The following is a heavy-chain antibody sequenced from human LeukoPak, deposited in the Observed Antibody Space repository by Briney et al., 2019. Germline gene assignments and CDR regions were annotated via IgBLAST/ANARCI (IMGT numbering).Heavy chain of an antibody. D-gene: IGHD3-22*01. CDR3: ARQAYDSRSNLFDP. V-gene: IGHV4-31*03. CDR2: IYYSGST. J-gene: IGHJ5*02. CDR1: GGSISSGGYY. Sequence: PSETLSLTCTVSGGSISSGGYYWSWIRQHPGKGXXXXGYIYYSGSTYYNPSLKSRVTISVDTSKNQFSLKLSSVTAADTAVYYCARQAYDSRSNLFDPWGQGTLVTVSS.